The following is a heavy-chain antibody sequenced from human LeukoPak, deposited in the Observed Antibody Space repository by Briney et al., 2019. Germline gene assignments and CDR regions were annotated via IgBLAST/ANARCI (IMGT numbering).Heavy chain of an antibody. CDR3: ARDPHSSSWYQAPFFDY. D-gene: IGHD6-13*01. CDR2: ISSSGSTI. V-gene: IGHV3-11*01. J-gene: IGHJ4*02. Sequence: PGGSLRLSCAASGFTFSDYYMSWIRQAPGKGLEWVSYISSSGSTIYYADSVKGRFTISRDNAKNSLYLQMNSLRAEDTAVYYCARDPHSSSWYQAPFFDYWGQGTLVTVSS. CDR1: GFTFSDYY.